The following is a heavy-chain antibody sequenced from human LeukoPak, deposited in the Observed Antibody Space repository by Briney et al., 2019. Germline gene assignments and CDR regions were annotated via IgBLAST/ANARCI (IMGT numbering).Heavy chain of an antibody. V-gene: IGHV3-23*01. CDR2: ISGSGGST. CDR1: GFTFSSYA. CDR3: AKVAIVVVPAAGNWFDP. J-gene: IGHJ5*02. Sequence: PGGSLRLSCAASGFTFSSYAMSWVRQAPGKGLEWVSTISGSGGSTYYADSVKGRFTISRDNSKNTLYLQMSSLRAEDTAVYYCAKVAIVVVPAAGNWFDPWGQGTLVTVSS. D-gene: IGHD2-2*01.